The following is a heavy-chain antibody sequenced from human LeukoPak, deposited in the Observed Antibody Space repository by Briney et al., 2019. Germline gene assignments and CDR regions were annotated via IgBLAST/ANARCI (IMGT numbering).Heavy chain of an antibody. D-gene: IGHD2-2*01. J-gene: IGHJ6*04. Sequence: ASVKVSCKASGGTFSSYAISWVRQAPGQGLEWMGGIIPNVGNTNYAQKFQGRVTITADKSTSTAYMELSSLRSEDTAVYYCASYCSSTSDTAGTYLYGMDFWGKGTTVTVSS. CDR2: IIPNVGNT. V-gene: IGHV1-69*06. CDR1: GGTFSSYA. CDR3: ASYCSSTSDTAGTYLYGMDF.